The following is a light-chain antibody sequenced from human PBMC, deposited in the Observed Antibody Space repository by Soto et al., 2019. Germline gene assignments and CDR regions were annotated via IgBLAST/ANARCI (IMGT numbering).Light chain of an antibody. V-gene: IGKV1-5*03. J-gene: IGKJ1*01. CDR1: QSISSW. CDR2: KAS. Sequence: DIQMTQSPSSLSASVGGRVTITCRASQSISSWLAWYQQKPGKAPKLLIYKASSLESGVPSRFSGSGSGTEFTLTISSLQPDDFATYYCHQYSSFWTFGQGTKVEIK. CDR3: HQYSSFWT.